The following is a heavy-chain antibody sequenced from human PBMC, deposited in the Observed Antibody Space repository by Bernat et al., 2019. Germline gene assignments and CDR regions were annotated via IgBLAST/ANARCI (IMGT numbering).Heavy chain of an antibody. CDR3: ARSIAAAGRFRYEYLQH. J-gene: IGHJ1*01. Sequence: QVQLVESGGGVVQPGRSLRLSCAASGFTFSSYAMHWVRQAPGKGLEWVAVISYDGSNKYYADSVKGRFTISRDNSKNTLYLQMNSLRAEDTAVYYCARSIAAAGRFRYEYLQHWGQGTLVTVSS. CDR2: ISYDGSNK. D-gene: IGHD6-13*01. CDR1: GFTFSSYA. V-gene: IGHV3-30-3*01.